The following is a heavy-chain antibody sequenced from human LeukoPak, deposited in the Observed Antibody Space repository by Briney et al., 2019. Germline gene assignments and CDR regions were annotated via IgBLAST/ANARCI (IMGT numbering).Heavy chain of an antibody. CDR1: GFTFKSHW. CDR3: AKDALRAVPYYFDY. V-gene: IGHV3-74*01. J-gene: IGHJ4*02. D-gene: IGHD3-10*01. Sequence: PGGSLRLSCAASGFTFKSHWMHWVRQAPGKGLVWVARVDSDGSSTSYADSVKGRFTISRDNAKNTVYLQMKSLTPEDTALYYCAKDALRAVPYYFDYWGQGTLVTVSS. CDR2: VDSDGSST.